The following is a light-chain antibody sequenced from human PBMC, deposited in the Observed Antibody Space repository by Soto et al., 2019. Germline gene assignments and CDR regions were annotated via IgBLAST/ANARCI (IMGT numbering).Light chain of an antibody. J-gene: IGKJ1*01. CDR1: QNILRT. CDR3: HQYNNWPPWT. CDR2: GAS. Sequence: VITHGPGTLSDSPGETATLSCKASQNILRTLAWYQQKPGQPPRLLIYGASTRVTGIPARFSGNGSGTEFTLTISSLQSEDFAVYYCHQYNNWPPWTFGQGTKVDIK. V-gene: IGKV3D-15*01.